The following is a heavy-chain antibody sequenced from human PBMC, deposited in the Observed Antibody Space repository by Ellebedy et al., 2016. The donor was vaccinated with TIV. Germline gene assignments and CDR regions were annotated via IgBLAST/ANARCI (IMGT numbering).Heavy chain of an antibody. J-gene: IGHJ4*02. CDR3: VRDCIAAAATRGY. D-gene: IGHD6-13*01. CDR1: GFTFSSSW. Sequence: GESLKISCAASGFTFSSSWMHWVCQAPEKGLEWVADIKCDGSEKYYVDSVKGRLTISRDNAKNSLYLQVNSLRAEDMTVYYCVRDCIAAAATRGYWGQGTLVTVSS. CDR2: IKCDGSEK. V-gene: IGHV3-52*01.